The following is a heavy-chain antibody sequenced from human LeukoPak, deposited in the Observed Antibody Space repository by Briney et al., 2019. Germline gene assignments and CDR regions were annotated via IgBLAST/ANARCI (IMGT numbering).Heavy chain of an antibody. J-gene: IGHJ4*02. CDR2: IWYDGSNK. V-gene: IGHV3-33*06. Sequence: GSLRLSCAASGFTFSSYGMHWVRQAPGKGLEWVAVIWYDGSNKYYADSVKGRFTISRDNSKNTLYLQMNSLRAEDTAVYYCAKVEGLYYYDSSGYSNKFDYWGQGTLVTVSS. CDR1: GFTFSSYG. CDR3: AKVEGLYYYDSSGYSNKFDY. D-gene: IGHD3-22*01.